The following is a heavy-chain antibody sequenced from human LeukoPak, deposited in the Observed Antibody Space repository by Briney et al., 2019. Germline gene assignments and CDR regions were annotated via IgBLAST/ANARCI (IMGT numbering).Heavy chain of an antibody. Sequence: SETLSLTCTVSGGSISSSSYYWSWIRQPAGKGLEWIGRIYTSGSTDYNPSLKSRVTMSVDTSKNQFSLKLNPVTAADTAVYYCAREGITIFGVVITGNWFDPWGQGTLVTVSS. CDR3: AREGITIFGVVITGNWFDP. D-gene: IGHD3-3*01. V-gene: IGHV4-61*02. CDR2: IYTSGST. CDR1: GGSISSSSYY. J-gene: IGHJ5*02.